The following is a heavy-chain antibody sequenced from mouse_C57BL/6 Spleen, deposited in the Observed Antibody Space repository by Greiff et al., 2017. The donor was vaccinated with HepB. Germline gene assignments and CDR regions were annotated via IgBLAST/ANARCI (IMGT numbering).Heavy chain of an antibody. D-gene: IGHD2-2*01. J-gene: IGHJ3*01. V-gene: IGHV14-4*01. CDR1: GFNIKDDY. CDR2: IDPENGDT. CDR3: TGTGLRRVWFAY. Sequence: VQLQQSGAELVRPGASVKLSCTASGFNIKDDYMHWVKQRPEQGLEWIGWIDPENGDTEYASKFQGKATITADTSSNTAYLQLSSLTSEDTAVYYCTGTGLRRVWFAYWGQGTLVTVSA.